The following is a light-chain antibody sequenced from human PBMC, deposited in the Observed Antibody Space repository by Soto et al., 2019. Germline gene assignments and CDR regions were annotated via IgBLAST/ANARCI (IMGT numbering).Light chain of an antibody. V-gene: IGKV1-5*01. CDR3: QQYNLHSPAT. Sequence: DIQMTQSPSSLSASVGDRVTITCRASQNIGRWLAWYQQKPGKAPKLMIYDASTLISGVPSRFSGSGSGTEFNLTISSLQPDDFTTYYCQQYNLHSPATFGQGTMVEIK. CDR1: QNIGRW. CDR2: DAS. J-gene: IGKJ1*01.